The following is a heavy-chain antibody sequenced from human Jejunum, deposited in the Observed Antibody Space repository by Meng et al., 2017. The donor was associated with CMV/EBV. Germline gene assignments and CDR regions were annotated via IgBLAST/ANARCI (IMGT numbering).Heavy chain of an antibody. J-gene: IGHJ4*02. V-gene: IGHV3-30*04. CDR1: GFTFNNFP. D-gene: IGHD3-3*01. CDR3: ARDPGVDF. CDR2: ISSDANKQ. Sequence: LSCVAFGFTFNNFPIHWVRQAPGKGLEWVAVISSDANKQHYAESVKGRFTISRDNSKSTLYLQMNSLRAEETDVYYCARDPGVDFWGQGTLVTVSS.